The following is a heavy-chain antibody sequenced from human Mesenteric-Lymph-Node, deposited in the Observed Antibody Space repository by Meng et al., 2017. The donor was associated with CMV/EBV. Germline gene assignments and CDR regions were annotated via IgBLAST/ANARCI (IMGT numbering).Heavy chain of an antibody. V-gene: IGHV4-38-2*02. CDR3: ARMDYDFLSGSQYDSFDI. CDR1: GYSISSGYY. CDR2: IYHSGST. J-gene: IGHJ3*02. D-gene: IGHD3-3*01. Sequence: SETLSLTCTVSGYSISSGYYWGWIRQPPGKGLEWIGSIYHSGSTYYNPSLKSRVTISVDTSKNQFSLKLTSVTAADTAVYYCARMDYDFLSGSQYDSFDIWGHGTLVTVSS.